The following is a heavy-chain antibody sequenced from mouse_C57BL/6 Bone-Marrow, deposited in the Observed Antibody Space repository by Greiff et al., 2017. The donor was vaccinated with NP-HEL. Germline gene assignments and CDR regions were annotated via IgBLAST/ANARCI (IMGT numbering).Heavy chain of an antibody. CDR3: ARRGVWNFDY. Sequence: EVKLMESGGDLVKPGGSLKLSCAASGFTFSSYGMSWVRQTPDKRLEWVATISSGGSYTYYPDSVKGRFTISRDNAKNTLYLQMSSLKSEDTAMYYCARRGVWNFDYWGQGTTLTVSS. V-gene: IGHV5-6*02. CDR2: ISSGGSYT. J-gene: IGHJ2*01. CDR1: GFTFSSYG.